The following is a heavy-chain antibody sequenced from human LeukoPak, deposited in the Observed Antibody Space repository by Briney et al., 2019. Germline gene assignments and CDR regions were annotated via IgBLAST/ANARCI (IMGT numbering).Heavy chain of an antibody. CDR3: ARDPDGNGLNFDY. V-gene: IGHV4-4*02. CDR2: IWHGGTT. CDR1: GASITSNSW. J-gene: IGHJ4*02. D-gene: IGHD2-8*01. Sequence: SGTLSLTCTVSGASITSNSWWTRVRQLPGKRMEWIGEIWHGGTTRYYPSLESRVTISIDRSKSQFSLKLNSVTAAETAVYYCARDPDGNGLNFDYWGQGTLVTVSS.